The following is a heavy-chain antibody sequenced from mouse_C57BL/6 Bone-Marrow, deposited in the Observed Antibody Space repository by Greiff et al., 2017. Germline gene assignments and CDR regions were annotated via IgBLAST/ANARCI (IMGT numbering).Heavy chain of an antibody. J-gene: IGHJ2*01. CDR1: GYTFTSYW. Sequence: VQLQQPGAELVKPGASVKLSCKASGYTFTSYWMHWVKQRPGQGLEWIGMIHPNSGSTNYNEKFKSKATLTVDKSSSTAYMQLSSLTSEDSAVYYCARRISHYYGSSYPRWGQGTTLTVSS. CDR2: IHPNSGST. D-gene: IGHD1-1*01. V-gene: IGHV1-64*01. CDR3: ARRISHYYGSSYPR.